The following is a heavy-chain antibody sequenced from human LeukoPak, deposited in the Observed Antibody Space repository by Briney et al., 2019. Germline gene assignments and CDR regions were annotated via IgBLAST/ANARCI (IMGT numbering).Heavy chain of an antibody. J-gene: IGHJ4*02. Sequence: GGSLRLSCAASGFTFTTYWMGWVRQAPGKGLEWVANIKQDGSEQYYVDSVKGRFTISRDNAKNSLYLQMNSLRAEDTALYYCARESGITGTPDKNYYFDYWGQGTLVTVSS. CDR3: ARESGITGTPDKNYYFDY. CDR2: IKQDGSEQ. CDR1: GFTFTTYW. V-gene: IGHV3-7*03. D-gene: IGHD1-20*01.